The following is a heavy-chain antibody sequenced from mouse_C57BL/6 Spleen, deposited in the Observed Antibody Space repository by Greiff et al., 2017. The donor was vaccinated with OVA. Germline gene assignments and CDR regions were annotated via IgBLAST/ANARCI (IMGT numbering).Heavy chain of an antibody. J-gene: IGHJ2*01. Sequence: VQLQQPGAELVRPGSSVKLSCKASGYTFTSYWMHWVKQRPIQGLEWIGNIDPSDSETHYNQKFKDKATLTVDKSSSTAYMQLSSLTSEDSAVYYCARGGYGNSLPYFDYWGQGTTLTVSS. D-gene: IGHD2-10*02. CDR2: IDPSDSET. CDR1: GYTFTSYW. CDR3: ARGGYGNSLPYFDY. V-gene: IGHV1-52*01.